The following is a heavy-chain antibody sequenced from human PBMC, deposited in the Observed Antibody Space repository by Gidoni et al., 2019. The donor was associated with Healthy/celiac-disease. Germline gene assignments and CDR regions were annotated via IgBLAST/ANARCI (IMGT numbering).Heavy chain of an antibody. V-gene: IGHV1-46*03. J-gene: IGHJ6*03. D-gene: IGHD2-2*01. CDR2: INPSGGST. CDR1: GYTFTSYY. CDR3: ARGALDCSSTSCPHGYYYYYMDV. Sequence: QVQLVQSGAEVKKPGASVKVSCKAAGYTFTSYYMHWVRQAPGQGLEWMGIINPSGGSTSYEPKFQGRVTMTRDTSTSTVYMELSSLRSEDTAVYYCARGALDCSSTSCPHGYYYYYMDVWGKGTTVTVSS.